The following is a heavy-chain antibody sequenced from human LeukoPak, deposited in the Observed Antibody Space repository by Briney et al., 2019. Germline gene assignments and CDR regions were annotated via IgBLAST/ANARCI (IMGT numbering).Heavy chain of an antibody. D-gene: IGHD6-19*01. V-gene: IGHV3-53*01. CDR2: IYSGGTT. J-gene: IGHJ4*02. CDR3: ARETDGSSDDY. CDR1: GFTVSGNY. Sequence: PGGSLRLSCAASGFTVSGNYMSWVRQAPGKGLEWVSLIYSGGTTYYADSVKGRFTISRDNSKNTLYLQMNSLRAEDTAVYYCARETDGSSDDYWGQGTLVTVSS.